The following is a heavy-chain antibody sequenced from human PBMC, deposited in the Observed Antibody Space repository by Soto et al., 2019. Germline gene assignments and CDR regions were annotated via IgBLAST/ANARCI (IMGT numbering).Heavy chain of an antibody. CDR1: CGSIISGGYS. CDR2: IYHSVST. Sequence: SAALSLTGAVSCGSIISGGYSWSWIRQPPGKGLEWIGYIYHSVSTYYNPSLKSRVTISVDRSKSQFSLKLSSVTAADTAVYYCARGAIGDYDSSGYPKLDAFDIWGQGTMVTVSS. J-gene: IGHJ3*02. V-gene: IGHV4-30-2*01. CDR3: ARGAIGDYDSSGYPKLDAFDI. D-gene: IGHD3-22*01.